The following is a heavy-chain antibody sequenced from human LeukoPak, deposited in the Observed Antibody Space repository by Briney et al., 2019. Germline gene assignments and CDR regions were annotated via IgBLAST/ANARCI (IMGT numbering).Heavy chain of an antibody. D-gene: IGHD3-22*01. Sequence: PGGSLRLSCTASGFTFGDYAMSWVRQAPGKGLEWVGFIRSKAYGGTTEYAASVKGRFTISRDDSKSTAYLQMNSLKTEDTAVYYCTRACYYYDSSDLWGQGTLVTVSS. J-gene: IGHJ5*02. V-gene: IGHV3-49*04. CDR2: IRSKAYGGTT. CDR1: GFTFGDYA. CDR3: TRACYYYDSSDL.